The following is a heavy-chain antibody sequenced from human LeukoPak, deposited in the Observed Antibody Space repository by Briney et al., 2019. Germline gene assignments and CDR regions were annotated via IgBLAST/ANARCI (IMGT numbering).Heavy chain of an antibody. CDR3: ARDVHGDYGSGWFDP. D-gene: IGHD4-17*01. V-gene: IGHV1-18*01. Sequence: ASVKVSCKASGYTFTNYNIGWVRQAPGQGLEWMGWISAYNGNTNYAQKFQGRVTMTTDTSTSTAFMEVRSLISDDTAVYYCARDVHGDYGSGWFDPWGQGTLVSVSS. J-gene: IGHJ5*02. CDR1: GYTFTNYN. CDR2: ISAYNGNT.